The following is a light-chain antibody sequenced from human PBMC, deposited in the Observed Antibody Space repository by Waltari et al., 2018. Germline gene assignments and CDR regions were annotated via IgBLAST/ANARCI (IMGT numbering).Light chain of an antibody. V-gene: IGKV3-15*01. CDR2: DAS. J-gene: IGKJ1*01. CDR3: QQYDYWPT. Sequence: EIEMTQSPATLSVSPGERATVSCRASQSVGNKLAWYQQKPGQAPRLLFYDASTRATGIPVRFSGSGSGTEFTLTISSLQSEDFAVYYCQQYDYWPTFGQGTKVEIK. CDR1: QSVGNK.